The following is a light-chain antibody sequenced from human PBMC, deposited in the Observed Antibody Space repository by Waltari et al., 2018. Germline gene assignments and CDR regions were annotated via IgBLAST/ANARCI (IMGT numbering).Light chain of an antibody. J-gene: IGKJ3*01. CDR2: EAS. V-gene: IGKV1-33*01. CDR3: QQFGDLPYT. CDR1: QDISNY. Sequence: DIQMTQSPSSLSASVGDKVTITCQASQDISNYLNWYQQKPGKAPELLIYEASNLEKGVPSRFSGSGSGTDFSFTISSLQPEDIATYHCQQFGDLPYTFGPGTKVDI.